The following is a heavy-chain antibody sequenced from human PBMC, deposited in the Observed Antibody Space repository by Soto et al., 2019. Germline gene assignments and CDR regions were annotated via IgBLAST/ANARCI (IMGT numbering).Heavy chain of an antibody. CDR2: ISGSGGST. J-gene: IGHJ3*02. D-gene: IGHD3-10*01. CDR1: GFTFSSYA. CDR3: AKDSLLWFRSPSDAFDI. V-gene: IGHV3-23*01. Sequence: GGSLRLSCAASGFTFSSYAMSWVRQAPGKGLEWVSAISGSGGSTYYADSVKGRFTISRDNSKNTLYLQMNSLRAEDTAVYYCAKDSLLWFRSPSDAFDIWGQGTLGTVSS.